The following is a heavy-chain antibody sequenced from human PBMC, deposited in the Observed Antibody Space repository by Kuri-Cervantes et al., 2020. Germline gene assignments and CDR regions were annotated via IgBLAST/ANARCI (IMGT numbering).Heavy chain of an antibody. Sequence: SETLSLTCTVSGGSISSYYWSWIRQPPGKGLEWIGYIYYSGSTYYNPSLKSRVTISVDTSKNQFSLKLSSVTAADTAVYYCARAYYDSSGYHAFDIWGQGTMVTVSS. CDR3: ARAYYDSSGYHAFDI. CDR2: IYYSGST. J-gene: IGHJ3*02. CDR1: GGSISSYY. V-gene: IGHV4-59*12. D-gene: IGHD3-22*01.